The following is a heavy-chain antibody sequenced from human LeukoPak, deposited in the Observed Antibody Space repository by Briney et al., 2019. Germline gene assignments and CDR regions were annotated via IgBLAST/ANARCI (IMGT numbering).Heavy chain of an antibody. Sequence: ASVKVSCKASGYTFTGYYMHWVRQAPGQGLEWMGWINPNSGGTNYAQKFQGRVTMTRDTSISTAYMELSRLRSDDTAVYYCARGTPYYYDSSGYYYTWAAFDLWGQGTLVTVSS. J-gene: IGHJ4*02. CDR2: INPNSGGT. CDR1: GYTFTGYY. V-gene: IGHV1-2*02. D-gene: IGHD3-22*01. CDR3: ARGTPYYYDSSGYYYTWAAFDL.